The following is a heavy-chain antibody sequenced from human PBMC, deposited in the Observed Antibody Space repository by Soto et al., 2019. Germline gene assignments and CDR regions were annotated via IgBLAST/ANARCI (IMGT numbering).Heavy chain of an antibody. V-gene: IGHV3-23*01. CDR2: ISGSGGST. CDR1: GFAFSSYA. CDR3: AKNQNFYYYGMDV. J-gene: IGHJ6*02. Sequence: GGSVRLSCTDSGFAFSSYALSWVRKAPGKGLEWVSAISGSGGSTYYADSVKGRFTISRDNSKNTLYLQMNSLRAEDTAVYYCAKNQNFYYYGMDVWGQVTTVTVSS.